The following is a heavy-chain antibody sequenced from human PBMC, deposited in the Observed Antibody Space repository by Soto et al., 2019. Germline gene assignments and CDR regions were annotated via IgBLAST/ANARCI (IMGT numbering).Heavy chain of an antibody. CDR1: GFTFSSYA. J-gene: IGHJ4*02. D-gene: IGHD6-19*01. V-gene: IGHV3-30-3*01. Sequence: QVQLVESGGGVVQPGRSLRLSCAASGFTFSSYAMHWVRQAPGKGLEWVAVISYDGSNKYYADSVKGRFTISRDNSKNTLYLQMNNLKTEDTAVDYCARDKSPYSSGWHNRHFDYWGQGTLVTVSS. CDR3: ARDKSPYSSGWHNRHFDY. CDR2: ISYDGSNK.